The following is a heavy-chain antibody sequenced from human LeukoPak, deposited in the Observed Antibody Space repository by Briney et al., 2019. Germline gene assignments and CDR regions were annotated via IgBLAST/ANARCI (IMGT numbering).Heavy chain of an antibody. Sequence: HAGGSLRLSCAASGFTVSSNYMSWVRQAPGKGLEWVSVIYSGGSTYYADSVKGRFTISRDNSKNTLYLQMNSLRAEDTAVYYCARDGRIAVAGRPGYYYGMDVWGQGTTVTVSS. V-gene: IGHV3-66*01. D-gene: IGHD6-19*01. CDR3: ARDGRIAVAGRPGYYYGMDV. J-gene: IGHJ6*02. CDR1: GFTVSSNY. CDR2: IYSGGST.